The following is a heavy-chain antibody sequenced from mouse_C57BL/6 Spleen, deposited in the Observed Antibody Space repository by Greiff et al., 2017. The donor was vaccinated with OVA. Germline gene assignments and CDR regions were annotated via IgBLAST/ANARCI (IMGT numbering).Heavy chain of an antibody. CDR1: GFSINSDCY. CDR2: TFYSGIT. V-gene: IGHV3-3*01. Sequence: EVQLQESGPSLVRPSQTLSLTCTVTGFSINSDCYWIWIRQFPGNQLEYIGYTFYSGITYYNPSLESRTYITRDTSKNQFSLKLSSVTTEDTATDDCARDNYSNALGVDVWGTGTTVTVSS. J-gene: IGHJ1*03. D-gene: IGHD2-5*01. CDR3: ARDNYSNALGVDV.